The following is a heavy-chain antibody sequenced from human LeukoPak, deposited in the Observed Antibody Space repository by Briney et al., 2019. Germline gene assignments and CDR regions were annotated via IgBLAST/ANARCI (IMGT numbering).Heavy chain of an antibody. V-gene: IGHV3-7*01. CDR1: AFTFSTYW. Sequence: GGSLRLSCAASAFTFSTYWMSWVRQAPGKGLEWVANINQDGSEKYYVDSVKGRFTISRDNAKNSLFLQMISLRAEDTAVYYCAKGQWLDNWGQGTLVPVSS. J-gene: IGHJ5*02. CDR3: AKGQWLDN. CDR2: INQDGSEK.